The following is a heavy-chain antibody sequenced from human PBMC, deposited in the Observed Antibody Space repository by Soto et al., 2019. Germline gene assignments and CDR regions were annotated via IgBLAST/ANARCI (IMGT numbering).Heavy chain of an antibody. Sequence: VGSLRLSCIDSGFTFSNYGIHWVRQAPGKGLEWVAVISYDGSKQYYADSVKGRFTVSRDNSQNTLYLQMDSLRAEDTALYYCAKQRTPATGTWKLLNWGQGTLLTVS. CDR2: ISYDGSKQ. CDR1: GFTFSNYG. J-gene: IGHJ4*02. V-gene: IGHV3-30*18. D-gene: IGHD1-1*01. CDR3: AKQRTPATGTWKLLN.